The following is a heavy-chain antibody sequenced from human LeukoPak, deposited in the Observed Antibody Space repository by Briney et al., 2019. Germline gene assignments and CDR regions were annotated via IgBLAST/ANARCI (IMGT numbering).Heavy chain of an antibody. CDR1: GFTFSTYW. D-gene: IGHD6-13*01. J-gene: IGHJ4*02. CDR2: INQDGSGK. V-gene: IGHV3-7*03. Sequence: SGGSLRLSCAASGFTFSTYWMSWVRQAPGKGLEWVANINQDGSGKDYVDSLKGRFTISRDDTKNSLYLQMNSLRTEDTAVYYCARGYRNVVYWGQGTLVTVSS. CDR3: ARGYRNVVY.